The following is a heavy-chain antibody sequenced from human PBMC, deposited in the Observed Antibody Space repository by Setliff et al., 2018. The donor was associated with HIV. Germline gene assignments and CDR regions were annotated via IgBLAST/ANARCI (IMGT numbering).Heavy chain of an antibody. Sequence: PSETLSLTFALYGGSFSDYYWSWISQPPGMGLEWIGEVNRGRRTNYNSSLKSRVTISIDTSRNQFSLTVSSVTAADTAVYYCAREIPYSYGGRGHPLWGQGTLVTVSS. D-gene: IGHD3-22*01. J-gene: IGHJ4*02. CDR3: AREIPYSYGGRGHPL. CDR2: VNRGRRT. V-gene: IGHV4-34*01. CDR1: GGSFSDYY.